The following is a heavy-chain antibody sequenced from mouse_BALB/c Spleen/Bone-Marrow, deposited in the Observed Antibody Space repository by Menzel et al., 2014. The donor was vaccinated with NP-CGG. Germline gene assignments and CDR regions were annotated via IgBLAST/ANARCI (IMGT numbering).Heavy chain of an antibody. Sequence: EVMLVVSRVELVKPGASVKLSCTASGFNIKDTYMHWVKQRPEQGLEWIGRVDPANGNTKYEPKFQGKATITAYTSSNTAYLQLSSLTSEDTAGYYCARYRLGTYFDYWGQGTTLTVSS. CDR2: VDPANGNT. V-gene: IGHV14-3*02. CDR3: ARYRLGTYFDY. J-gene: IGHJ2*01. D-gene: IGHD2-14*01. CDR1: GFNIKDTY.